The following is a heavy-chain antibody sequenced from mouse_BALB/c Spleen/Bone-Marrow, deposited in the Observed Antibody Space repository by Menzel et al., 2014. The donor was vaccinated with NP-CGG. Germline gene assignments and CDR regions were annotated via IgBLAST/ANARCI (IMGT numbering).Heavy chain of an antibody. J-gene: IGHJ3*01. V-gene: IGHV5-17*02. CDR3: ARGIGYDAWFVY. CDR1: GFTFSSIG. D-gene: IGHD2-2*01. CDR2: ISSGSSTI. Sequence: EVQGVESGGGLVQPGGSRKPSCAASGFTFSSIGMHWVRQAPEKGLEWVAYISSGSSTIYYADTVKGRFTISRDNPKNTLFLQMTSLRSEDTAMYYCARGIGYDAWFVYWGQGTLVTVSA.